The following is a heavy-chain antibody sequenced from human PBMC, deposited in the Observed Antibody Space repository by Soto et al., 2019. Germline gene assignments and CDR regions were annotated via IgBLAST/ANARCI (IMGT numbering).Heavy chain of an antibody. V-gene: IGHV3-48*01. CDR3: ARAGPHDAFDI. J-gene: IGHJ3*02. CDR2: ISSSSSTI. CDR1: GFTFSSYS. Sequence: PGGSLRLSCAASGFTFSSYSMNWVRQAPGKGLEWVSYISSSSSTIYYADSVEGRFTISRDNAKNSLYLQMNSLRAEDTAVYYCARAGPHDAFDIWGQGTMVTVSS. D-gene: IGHD6-19*01.